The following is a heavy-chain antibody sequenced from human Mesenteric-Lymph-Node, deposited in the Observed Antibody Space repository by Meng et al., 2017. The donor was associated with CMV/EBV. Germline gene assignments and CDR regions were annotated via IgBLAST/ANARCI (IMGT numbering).Heavy chain of an antibody. CDR2: INPTTGST. CDR1: GYTFATYY. J-gene: IGHJ3*02. CDR3: ARENTGGGDI. V-gene: IGHV1-46*01. Sequence: ASVKVSCKASGYTFATYYIHWVRQAPGQGLEWMGLINPTTGSTSYAQRFQGRVTMTRDTSTSTVYMELSSLRSEDTAVYYCARENTGGGDIWGQGTMVTVSS. D-gene: IGHD1-14*01.